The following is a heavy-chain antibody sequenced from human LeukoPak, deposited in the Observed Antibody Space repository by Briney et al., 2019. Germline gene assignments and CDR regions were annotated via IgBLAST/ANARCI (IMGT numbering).Heavy chain of an antibody. J-gene: IGHJ5*02. CDR2: ISAYNGNT. Sequence: ASVKVSCKASGYTFTSYGIIWVRQAPGQGLEWMGWISAYNGNTDYAQKFQGRITTTTDTSTSTAYMELRSLRSDDTAVYYCAREKTSARFDPWGQGTLVTVSS. V-gene: IGHV1-18*01. CDR1: GYTFTSYG. CDR3: AREKTSARFDP.